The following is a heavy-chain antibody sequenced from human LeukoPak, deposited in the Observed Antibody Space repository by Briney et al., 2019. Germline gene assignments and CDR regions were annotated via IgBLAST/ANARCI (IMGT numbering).Heavy chain of an antibody. Sequence: GGSLRLSCETSGFTFRDYGMFWVRQASGKGLEWVGRIRSKANSYATAYAASVKGRFTISRDDSKNTAYLQMNSLKTEDTAVYYCTTDRGYSSSWYYWGQGTLVTVSS. CDR1: GFTFRDYG. CDR2: IRSKANSYAT. J-gene: IGHJ4*02. CDR3: TTDRGYSSSWYY. V-gene: IGHV3-73*01. D-gene: IGHD6-13*01.